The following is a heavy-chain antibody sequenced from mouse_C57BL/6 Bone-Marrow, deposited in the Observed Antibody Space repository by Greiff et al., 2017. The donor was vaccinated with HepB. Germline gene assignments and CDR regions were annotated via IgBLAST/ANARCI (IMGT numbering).Heavy chain of an antibody. D-gene: IGHD1-1*01. CDR1: GYTFTDYY. CDR3: ARCDTTVGYFDY. CDR2: INPYNGGT. V-gene: IGHV1-19*01. Sequence: EVQLQESGPVLVKPGASVKMSCKASGYTFTDYYMNWVKQSHGKSLEWIGVINPYNGGTSYNQKFKGKATLTVDKSSSTAYMELNSLTSEDSAVYYCARCDTTVGYFDYWGQGTTLTVSS. J-gene: IGHJ2*01.